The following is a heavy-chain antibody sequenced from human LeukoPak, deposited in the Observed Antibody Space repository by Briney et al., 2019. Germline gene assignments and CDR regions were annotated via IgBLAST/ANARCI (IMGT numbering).Heavy chain of an antibody. CDR1: GFTFSSYW. Sequence: GGSLRLSCAASGFTFSSYWMSWVRQAPGKGLEWVANIKQDGSEKYYVDSVKGRFTISRDNSKNTLYLQMNSLRAEDTAVYYCARAGVVGSTKSWFDPWGQGTLVTVSS. CDR2: IKQDGSEK. V-gene: IGHV3-7*01. J-gene: IGHJ5*02. D-gene: IGHD1-26*01. CDR3: ARAGVVGSTKSWFDP.